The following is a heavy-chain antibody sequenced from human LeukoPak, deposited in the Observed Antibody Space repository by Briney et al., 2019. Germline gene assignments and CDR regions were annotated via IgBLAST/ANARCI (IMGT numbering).Heavy chain of an antibody. CDR2: ISGSGGST. Sequence: PGGSLRLSCAASGFTFSTYAVTWVRQAPGKGLEWVSAISGSGGSTYYADSVKGRFTISRDNSKNTLYLQMNSLRAEDTAVYYCAKDVGGGTYYDFWSGSLAHFDYWGQGTLVTVSS. D-gene: IGHD3-3*01. CDR1: GFTFSTYA. CDR3: AKDVGGGTYYDFWSGSLAHFDY. J-gene: IGHJ4*02. V-gene: IGHV3-23*01.